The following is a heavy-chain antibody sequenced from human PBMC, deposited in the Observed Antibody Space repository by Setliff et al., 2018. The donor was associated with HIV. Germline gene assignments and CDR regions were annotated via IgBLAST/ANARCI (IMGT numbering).Heavy chain of an antibody. D-gene: IGHD5-18*01. J-gene: IGHJ5*02. CDR1: GDSISRRIYY. CDR2: IYYSGST. CDR3: SNWNTTIDEDA. V-gene: IGHV4-39*07. Sequence: SETLSLTCTVSGDSISRRIYYWSWIRQPPGKGLEWIGSIYYSGSTNYNPSLKSRVTISVDTSKNQFSLKMTSVTAADTALYYCSNWNTTIDEDAWGQGTLVTVSS.